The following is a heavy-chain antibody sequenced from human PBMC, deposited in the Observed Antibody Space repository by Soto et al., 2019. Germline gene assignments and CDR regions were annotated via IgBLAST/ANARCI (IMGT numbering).Heavy chain of an antibody. J-gene: IGHJ6*02. CDR3: AGGGGDLNGCSRHSGYYYYGMDV. V-gene: IGHV1-69*01. Sequence: QVQLVQSGAEVKKPGSSVKVSCKASGGTFSSYAISWVRQAPGQGLEWMGGLIPIFGTANYAQKFQGRVTITADETTGSAYKEARRLRTEDPALEYCAGGGGDLNGCSRHSGYYYYGMDVWGQGTTVTVSS. CDR2: LIPIFGTA. CDR1: GGTFSSYA. D-gene: IGHD2-15*01.